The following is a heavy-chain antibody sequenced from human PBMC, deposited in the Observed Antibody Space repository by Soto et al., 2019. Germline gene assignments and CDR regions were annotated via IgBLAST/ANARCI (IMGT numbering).Heavy chain of an antibody. D-gene: IGHD3-3*01. Sequence: PSETLSLTCAVYGGSFSGYYWSWIRQPPGKGLEWTGEINHSGSTNYNPSLKSRVTISVDTSKNQFSLKLSSVTAADTAVYYCARRSLTIFGVVTNWFDPWGQGTLVTVSS. CDR1: GGSFSGYY. V-gene: IGHV4-34*01. CDR3: ARRSLTIFGVVTNWFDP. CDR2: INHSGST. J-gene: IGHJ5*02.